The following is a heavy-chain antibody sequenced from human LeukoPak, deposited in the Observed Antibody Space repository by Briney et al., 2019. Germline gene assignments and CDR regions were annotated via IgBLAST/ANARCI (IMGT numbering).Heavy chain of an antibody. CDR1: GGSISSYY. D-gene: IGHD3-9*01. CDR2: IYYSGST. J-gene: IGHJ4*02. CDR3: ARGVRDILTGYYKGHFDY. V-gene: IGHV4-59*01. Sequence: SETLSLTCTVSGGSISSYYWSWIRQPPGKGLEWIGYIYYSGSTNYNPSLKSRVTISVDTSKNQFSLKLSSVTAADTAVYYCARGVRDILTGYYKGHFDYWGQGTLVTVSS.